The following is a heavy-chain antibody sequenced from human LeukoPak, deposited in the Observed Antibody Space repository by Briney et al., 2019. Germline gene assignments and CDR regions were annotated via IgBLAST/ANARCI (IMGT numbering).Heavy chain of an antibody. CDR2: ISSSSSYI. J-gene: IGHJ3*02. D-gene: IGHD3-22*01. Sequence: GGSLRLSCAASGFTSSSYSMNWVRQAPGKGLEWVSSISSSSSYIYYADSVKGRFTISRDNAKNSLYLQMNSLRAEDTAVYYCARGRYYDSSGYLVDAFDIWGQGTMVTVSS. CDR3: ARGRYYDSSGYLVDAFDI. CDR1: GFTSSSYS. V-gene: IGHV3-21*01.